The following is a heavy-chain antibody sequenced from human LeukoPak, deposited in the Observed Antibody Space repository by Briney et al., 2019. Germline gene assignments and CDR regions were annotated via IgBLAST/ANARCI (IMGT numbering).Heavy chain of an antibody. CDR3: ASSHCSRCWFDP. D-gene: IGHD2-2*01. J-gene: IGHJ5*02. Sequence: GGALRLSCAASGFTFSSYAMHWVRPAPGQGLEGVAVISYDGSNKYYADSVKGRFTISRDNSKNTLYLQMNSLRAEDTAVYYCASSHCSRCWFDPWGQGTLVTVSS. V-gene: IGHV3-30-3*01. CDR1: GFTFSSYA. CDR2: ISYDGSNK.